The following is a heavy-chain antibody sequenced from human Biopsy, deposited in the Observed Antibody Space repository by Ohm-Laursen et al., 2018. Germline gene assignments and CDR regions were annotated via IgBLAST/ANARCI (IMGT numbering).Heavy chain of an antibody. CDR2: IYITGET. CDR1: GGYISHYY. D-gene: IGHD3-10*01. Sequence: TLSLTCTVSGGYISHYYWTWIRQPAGQGLEWIGRIYITGETDYNPSLKSRVTMSVDSSKKQFSLRLKSVTAADTAIYYCARAPPLIRGVVESWFDPWGQGILVTVSS. J-gene: IGHJ5*02. CDR3: ARAPPLIRGVVESWFDP. V-gene: IGHV4-4*07.